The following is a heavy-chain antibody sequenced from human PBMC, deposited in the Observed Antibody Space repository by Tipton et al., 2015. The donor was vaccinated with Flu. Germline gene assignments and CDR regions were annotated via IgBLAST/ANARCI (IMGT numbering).Heavy chain of an antibody. CDR3: ARGCWGQVSFDL. D-gene: IGHD7-27*01. CDR2: ISDGSDAI. CDR1: GLTFSSYE. V-gene: IGHV3-48*03. J-gene: IGHJ4*02. Sequence: SLRLSCAASGLTFSSYEMNWVRQAPGKGLEWVSYISDGSDAIYYADSAKGRFTISRDNAKNSLYLHMNSLRGEDTAVYYCARGCWGQVSFDLWGQGTLVTVSS.